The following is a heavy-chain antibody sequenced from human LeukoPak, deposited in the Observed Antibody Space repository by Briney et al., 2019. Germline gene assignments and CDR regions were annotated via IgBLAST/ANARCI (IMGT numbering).Heavy chain of an antibody. CDR1: GYTFTGYY. D-gene: IGHD2-2*01. CDR3: ARGVVVPAAIISGYLEKIYYFDY. J-gene: IGHJ4*02. CDR2: INPNSGGT. Sequence: ASVKVSCKASGYTFTGYYMHWVRQAPGQGLEWMGWINPNSGGTNYAQKFQGRVTMTRDTSISTAYMELSRLRSDDTAVYYCARGVVVPAAIISGYLEKIYYFDYWGQGTLVTVSS. V-gene: IGHV1-2*02.